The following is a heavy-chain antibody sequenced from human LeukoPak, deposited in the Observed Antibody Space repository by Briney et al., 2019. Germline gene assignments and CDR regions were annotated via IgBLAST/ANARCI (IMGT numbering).Heavy chain of an antibody. Sequence: PSETLSLTCAVYGGSFSGYYWSWIRQPPGKGLEWIGEINHSGSTNYNPSLKTRVTISVDTSKNQFSLKLSSVTAADTAVYYCERGSVLRYFIWGQGTMVTVSS. CDR3: ERGSVLRYFI. D-gene: IGHD3-9*01. J-gene: IGHJ3*02. V-gene: IGHV4-34*01. CDR1: GGSFSGYY. CDR2: INHSGST.